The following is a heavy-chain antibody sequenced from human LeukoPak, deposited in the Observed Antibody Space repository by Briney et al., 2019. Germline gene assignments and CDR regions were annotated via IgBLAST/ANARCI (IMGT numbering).Heavy chain of an antibody. Sequence: GASVKVSCKAPGYTFTSYYMHWVRQAPGQGLEWMGIINPSGGSTSYAQKFQGRVTMTRDMSTSTAYMELSSLRSEDTAVYYCARSLAAGDYYYYMDVWGKGTTVTVSS. CDR3: ARSLAAGDYYYYMDV. V-gene: IGHV1-46*01. J-gene: IGHJ6*03. D-gene: IGHD6-13*01. CDR1: GYTFTSYY. CDR2: INPSGGST.